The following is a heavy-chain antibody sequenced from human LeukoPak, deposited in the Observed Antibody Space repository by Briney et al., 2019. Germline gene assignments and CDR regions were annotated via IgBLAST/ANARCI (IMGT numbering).Heavy chain of an antibody. CDR2: FSGSGGST. Sequence: GRSLRLSCAASGFTFSNYAMSWVRQAPGKGLEWVSAFSGSGGSTYYADSVKGRFTISRDNSKNTLSLQMSSLRAEDTAVYYCAKNFGGQYSYGIVDYWGQGTLVTVSS. V-gene: IGHV3-23*01. D-gene: IGHD5-18*01. J-gene: IGHJ4*02. CDR3: AKNFGGQYSYGIVDY. CDR1: GFTFSNYA.